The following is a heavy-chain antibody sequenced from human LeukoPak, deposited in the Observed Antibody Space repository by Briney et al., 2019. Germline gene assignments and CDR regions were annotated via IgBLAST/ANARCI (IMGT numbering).Heavy chain of an antibody. CDR1: RFTFNSYE. J-gene: IGHJ6*02. CDR3: ARGDYGGNSPRALDGMDV. V-gene: IGHV3-48*03. CDR2: ISSSGSTI. D-gene: IGHD4-23*01. Sequence: PGGSLRLSCAASRFTFNSYEMNWVRQAPGKGLGWVSYISSSGSTIHYADSVKGRFTISRDYAKNSLYLQMNSLRAEDTAVYYCARGDYGGNSPRALDGMDVWGQGTTVTVSS.